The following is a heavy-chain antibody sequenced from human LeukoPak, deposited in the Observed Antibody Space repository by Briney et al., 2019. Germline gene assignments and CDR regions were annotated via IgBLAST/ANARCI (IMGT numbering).Heavy chain of an antibody. CDR3: ARYSSSPWGYGMDV. CDR1: GFTFSSYG. CDR2: ISYDGSNK. J-gene: IGHJ6*02. D-gene: IGHD6-6*01. V-gene: IGHV3-30*03. Sequence: GGSLRLSCAASGFTFSSYGMHWVRQAPGKGLEWVAVISYDGSNKYYADSVKGRFTISRDNSKNTLYLQMNSLRAEDTAVYYCARYSSSPWGYGMDVWGQGTTVTVSS.